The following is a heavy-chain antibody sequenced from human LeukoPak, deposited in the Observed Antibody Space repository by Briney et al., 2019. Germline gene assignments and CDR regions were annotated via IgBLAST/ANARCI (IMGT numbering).Heavy chain of an antibody. D-gene: IGHD5-12*01. CDR2: ISSSSSYI. V-gene: IGHV3-21*01. CDR1: GFTFSSYA. Sequence: GGSLRLSCAASGFTFSSYAMNWVRQAPGKGLEWVSSISSSSSYIYYADSVKGRFTISRDNAKNSLYLQMNSLRAEDTAVYYCARLDIVATTGFDYWGQGTLVTVSS. J-gene: IGHJ4*02. CDR3: ARLDIVATTGFDY.